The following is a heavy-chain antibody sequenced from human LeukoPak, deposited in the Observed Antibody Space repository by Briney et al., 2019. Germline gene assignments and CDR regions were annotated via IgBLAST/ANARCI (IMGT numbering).Heavy chain of an antibody. V-gene: IGHV1-2*02. D-gene: IGHD1-26*01. CDR1: GYTFTGYY. Sequence: ASVKVSCKASGYTFTGYYMHWVRQAPGQGLEWMGWINPNSGGTNYAQKFQGRVTTTRDTSISTAYMELSRLRSDDTAVYYCARLKGATRAFDYWGQGTLVTVSS. J-gene: IGHJ4*02. CDR2: INPNSGGT. CDR3: ARLKGATRAFDY.